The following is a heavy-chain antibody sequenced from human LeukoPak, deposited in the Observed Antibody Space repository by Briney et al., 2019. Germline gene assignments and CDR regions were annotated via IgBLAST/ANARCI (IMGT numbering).Heavy chain of an antibody. V-gene: IGHV1-69*04. Sequence: GASVKVSCKASGGTFISYAISWVRQAPGQGLEWMGRIIPILGIANYAQKFQGRVTITADKSTSTAYMELSSLRSEDTAVYYCARGSGPDPFDPWGQGTLVTVSS. D-gene: IGHD3-3*01. CDR1: GGTFISYA. CDR2: IIPILGIA. CDR3: ARGSGPDPFDP. J-gene: IGHJ5*02.